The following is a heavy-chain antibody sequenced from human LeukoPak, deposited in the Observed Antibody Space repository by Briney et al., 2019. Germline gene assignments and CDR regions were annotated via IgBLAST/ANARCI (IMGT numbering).Heavy chain of an antibody. CDR3: ARLSTVTTSFDY. D-gene: IGHD4-17*01. CDR1: GGFISINTHY. Sequence: SETLSLTCSLSGGFISINTHYWGWIRQTPGKGPEWIGSVFYSGTTYFNPSLNGRLTISVDTSKTQFSLKLRSVTAADTAVYYCARLSTVTTSFDYWGQGTLVTVSS. J-gene: IGHJ4*02. V-gene: IGHV4-39*07. CDR2: VFYSGTT.